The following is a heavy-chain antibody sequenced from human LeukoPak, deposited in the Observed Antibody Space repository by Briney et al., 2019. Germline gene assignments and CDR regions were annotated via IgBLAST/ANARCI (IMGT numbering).Heavy chain of an antibody. V-gene: IGHV1-2*02. D-gene: IGHD6-6*01. J-gene: IGHJ4*02. CDR2: INPNSGGT. CDR3: AREGGIAARRARGVDY. CDR1: GYTFTGYY. Sequence: ASVKVSCKASGYTFTGYYMHWVRQAPGQGLEWMGWINPNSGGTNYAQKFQGRVTMTRDTSISPAYMELSRLRSDDTAVYYCAREGGIAARRARGVDYWGQGTLVTVSS.